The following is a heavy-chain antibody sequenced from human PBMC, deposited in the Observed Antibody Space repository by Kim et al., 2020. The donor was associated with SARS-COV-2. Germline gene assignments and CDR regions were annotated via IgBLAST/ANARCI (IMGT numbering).Heavy chain of an antibody. CDR2: ISSSSSYI. V-gene: IGHV3-21*01. CDR3: ARAGSSSWLLYFDY. Sequence: GGSLRLSCAASGFTFSSYSMNWVRQAPGKGLEWVSSISSSSSYIYYADSVKGRFTISRDNAKNSLYLQMNSLRAEDTAVYYCARAGSSSWLLYFDYWGQGTLVTVSS. D-gene: IGHD6-13*01. J-gene: IGHJ4*02. CDR1: GFTFSSYS.